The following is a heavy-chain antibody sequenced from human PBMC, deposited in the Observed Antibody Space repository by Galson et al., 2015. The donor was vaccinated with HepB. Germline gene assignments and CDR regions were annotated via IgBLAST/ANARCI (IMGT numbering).Heavy chain of an antibody. CDR3: AREWKVVVPATYSDHYYSYYGMDV. Sequence: SVKVSCKASGYTFTSYYMHWVRQAPGQGLEWMGIINPSGGSTSYAQKFQGRVTMTRDTSTSTVYMELSSLRSEDTAVYYCAREWKVVVPATYSDHYYSYYGMDVWGQGTPVTVSS. J-gene: IGHJ6*02. CDR1: GYTFTSYY. V-gene: IGHV1-46*01. D-gene: IGHD2-2*01. CDR2: INPSGGST.